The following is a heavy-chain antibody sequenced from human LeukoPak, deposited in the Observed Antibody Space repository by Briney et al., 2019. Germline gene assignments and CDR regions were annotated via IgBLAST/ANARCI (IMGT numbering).Heavy chain of an antibody. CDR1: GFTFNSYA. V-gene: IGHV3-23*01. J-gene: IGHJ4*02. CDR3: AKSDCSFTSCYGRDW. D-gene: IGHD2-2*01. Sequence: GGSLRLSCAASGFTFNSYAMSWVRQAPGKRLEWVSVISGSGDSPSYADSVKGRFAISRDNSKNTLYLQMNSLRAEDTAVYYCAKSDCSFTSCYGRDWWGQGTLVTVSS. CDR2: ISGSGDSP.